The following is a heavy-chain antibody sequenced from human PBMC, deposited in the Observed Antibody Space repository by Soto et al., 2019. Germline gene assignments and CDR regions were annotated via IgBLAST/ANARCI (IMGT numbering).Heavy chain of an antibody. V-gene: IGHV3-30*03. J-gene: IGHJ1*01. CDR1: GFSFSSSV. D-gene: IGHD1-1*01. CDR3: GSDHTNNWCVEH. Sequence: GGSLRLSCAASGFSFSSSVMHWVRQAPGKGLEWVTVISSDESQKFYADSVKGRFTVSRDNSKGTLYLQMNSLRTDDTAVYYCGSDHTNNWCVEHWGQGVPVTVSS. CDR2: ISSDESQK.